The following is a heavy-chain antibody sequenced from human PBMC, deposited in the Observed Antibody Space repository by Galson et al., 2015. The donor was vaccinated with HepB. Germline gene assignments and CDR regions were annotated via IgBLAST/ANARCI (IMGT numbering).Heavy chain of an antibody. CDR3: ARQGQPDAFDI. V-gene: IGHV4-39*01. J-gene: IGHJ3*02. Sequence: ETLSLTCTVSGGSITSRGYYWSWIRQPPGKGLEWIGSIYYSGSTYYYPSLMSRVTVSVDTSKSKFSMNLSSVTAADTAVYYCARQGQPDAFDIWGQGTMATVSS. CDR1: GGSITSRGYY. CDR2: IYYSGST.